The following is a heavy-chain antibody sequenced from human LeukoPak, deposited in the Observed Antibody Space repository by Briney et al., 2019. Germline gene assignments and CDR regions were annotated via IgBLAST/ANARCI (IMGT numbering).Heavy chain of an antibody. V-gene: IGHV1-69*02. J-gene: IGHJ4*02. CDR3: ARSLRRHCSSTSCYYFDY. CDR1: GGTFSSYT. CDR2: IIPILGIA. Sequence: GASVKVSCKASGGTFSSYTISWVQQAPGQGLEWMGRIIPILGIANYAQKFQGRVTITADKSTSTAYMELSSLRSEDTAVYYCARSLRRHCSSTSCYYFDYWGQGTLVTVSS. D-gene: IGHD2-2*01.